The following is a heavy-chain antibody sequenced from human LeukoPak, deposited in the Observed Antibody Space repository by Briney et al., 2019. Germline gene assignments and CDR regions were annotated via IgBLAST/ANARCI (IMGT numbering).Heavy chain of an antibody. CDR1: GFTFSSYS. D-gene: IGHD3-10*01. Sequence: GGSLRLSCAASGFTFSSYSMNWVRQAPGKGLEWVSSISNSSSYIYYADSVKGRFTISRDNAKNSLYLQMNSLRAEDTAVYYCARDSVLGDYFDYWGQGTLVTVSS. V-gene: IGHV3-21*01. J-gene: IGHJ4*02. CDR3: ARDSVLGDYFDY. CDR2: ISNSSSYI.